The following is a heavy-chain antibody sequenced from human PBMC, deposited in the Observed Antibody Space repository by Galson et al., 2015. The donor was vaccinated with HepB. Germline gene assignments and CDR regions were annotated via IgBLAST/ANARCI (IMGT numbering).Heavy chain of an antibody. Sequence: SVKVSCKASGYTFTSFGISWVRQAPGQGLEWMGWISPYDGNTNYAQKLQGRVSMTTDTSTSTAYMELRSLRSDDTAIYYCARDSMGVGKYWGQGTLVTVSS. CDR2: ISPYDGNT. J-gene: IGHJ4*02. D-gene: IGHD1-26*01. CDR3: ARDSMGVGKY. V-gene: IGHV1-18*01. CDR1: GYTFTSFG.